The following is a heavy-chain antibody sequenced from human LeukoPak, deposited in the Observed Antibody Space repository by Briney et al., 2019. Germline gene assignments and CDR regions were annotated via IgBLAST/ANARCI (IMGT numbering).Heavy chain of an antibody. D-gene: IGHD5-12*01. V-gene: IGHV3-30*18. CDR2: ISYDGSNK. CDR1: GFTFSSYG. Sequence: GGSLRLSCAASGFTFSSYGMHWVRQAPGKGLEWVAVISYDGSNKYYADSVKGRFTISRDNSKNTLYQQMNSLRAEDTAVYYCAKYSGYDDLDYWGQGTLVTVSS. J-gene: IGHJ4*02. CDR3: AKYSGYDDLDY.